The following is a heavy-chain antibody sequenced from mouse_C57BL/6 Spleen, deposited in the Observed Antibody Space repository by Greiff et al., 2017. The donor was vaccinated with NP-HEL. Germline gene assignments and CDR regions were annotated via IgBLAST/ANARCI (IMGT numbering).Heavy chain of an antibody. CDR3: ARLGYGSRAMDY. J-gene: IGHJ4*01. CDR2: IRNKANGYTT. CDR1: GFTFTDYY. D-gene: IGHD1-1*01. V-gene: IGHV7-3*01. Sequence: EVKLMESGGGLVQPGGSLSLSCAASGFTFTDYYMSWVRQPPGKALEWLGFIRNKANGYTTEYSASVKGRFTISRDNSQSILYLQMNALRAEDSATYYCARLGYGSRAMDYWGQGTSVTVSS.